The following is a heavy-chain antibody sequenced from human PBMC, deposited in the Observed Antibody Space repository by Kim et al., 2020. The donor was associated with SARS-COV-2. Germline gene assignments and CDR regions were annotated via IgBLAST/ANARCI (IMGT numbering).Heavy chain of an antibody. CDR2: INPNSGGT. D-gene: IGHD3-10*01. J-gene: IGHJ6*02. V-gene: IGHV1-2*06. CDR3: ARGSEVTVFGYYYYGMDV. Sequence: ASVKVSCKASGYTFTGYYMHWVRQAPGQGLEWMGRINPNSGGTNYAQKFQGRVTMTRDTSISTAYMELSRLRSDDTAVYYCARGSEVTVFGYYYYGMDVWGQGTTVTVSS. CDR1: GYTFTGYY.